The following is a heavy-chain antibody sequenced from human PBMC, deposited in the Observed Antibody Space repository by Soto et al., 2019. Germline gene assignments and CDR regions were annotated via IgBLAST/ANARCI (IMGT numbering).Heavy chain of an antibody. J-gene: IGHJ4*02. CDR3: AKDRLIFYDSSGYYYRDY. V-gene: IGHV3-48*01. CDR2: ISSSSSTT. Sequence: GGSLRLSCAASGFTFSSYSMNWVRQAPGKGLEWVSYISSSSSTTYYADSVKGRFTISRDNAKNTLYLQMNSLRAEDTAVYYCAKDRLIFYDSSGYYYRDYWGQGTLVTVSS. D-gene: IGHD3-22*01. CDR1: GFTFSSYS.